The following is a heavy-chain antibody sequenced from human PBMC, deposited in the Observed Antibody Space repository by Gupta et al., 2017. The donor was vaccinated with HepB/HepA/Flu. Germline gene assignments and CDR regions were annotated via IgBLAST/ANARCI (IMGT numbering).Heavy chain of an antibody. Sequence: EVQLVESGGGLVKPGGSLRLSCAASGFTFSSYSMNWVRQAPGKGLEWVSSISSSSSYIYYADSVKGRFTISRDNAKNSLYLQMNSLRAEDTAVYYCAREAVDTAMVTVDYYGMDVWGQGTTVTVSS. CDR2: ISSSSSYI. D-gene: IGHD5-18*01. CDR3: AREAVDTAMVTVDYYGMDV. J-gene: IGHJ6*02. V-gene: IGHV3-21*01. CDR1: GFTFSSYS.